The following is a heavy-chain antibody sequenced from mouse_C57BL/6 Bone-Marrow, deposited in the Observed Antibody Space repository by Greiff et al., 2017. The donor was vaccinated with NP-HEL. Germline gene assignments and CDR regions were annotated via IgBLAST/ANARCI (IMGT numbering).Heavy chain of an antibody. V-gene: IGHV1-64*01. Sequence: VQLQQSGAELVKPGASVKLSCKASGYTFTSYWMHWVKQRPGQGLEWIGMIHPNSGSTNYNEKFKSKATLTVDKSSSTAYMQLSSLTSEDSAVYYCARKDFYYYGRDWYFDVWGTGTTVTVSS. CDR1: GYTFTSYW. CDR3: ARKDFYYYGRDWYFDV. CDR2: IHPNSGST. J-gene: IGHJ1*03. D-gene: IGHD1-1*01.